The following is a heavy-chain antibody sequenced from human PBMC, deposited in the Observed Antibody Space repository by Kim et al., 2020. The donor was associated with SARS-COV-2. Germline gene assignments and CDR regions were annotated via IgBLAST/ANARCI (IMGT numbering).Heavy chain of an antibody. CDR1: GYTFTSYA. J-gene: IGHJ4*02. CDR2: INAGNGNT. V-gene: IGHV1-3*01. Sequence: ASVKVSCKASGYTFTSYAMHWVRQAPGQRLEWMGWINAGNGNTKYSQKFQGRVTITRDTSASTAYMELSSLRSEDTAVYYCARDYSLLLWFGETISPHFDYWGQGTLVTVSS. CDR3: ARDYSLLLWFGETISPHFDY. D-gene: IGHD3-10*01.